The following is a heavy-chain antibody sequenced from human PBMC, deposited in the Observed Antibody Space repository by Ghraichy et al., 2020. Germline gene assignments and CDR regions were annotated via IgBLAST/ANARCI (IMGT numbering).Heavy chain of an antibody. CDR2: MNPNSGNT. J-gene: IGHJ6*02. Sequence: ASVKVSCKASGYTFTSYDINWVRQATGQGLEWMGWMNPNSGNTGYAQKFQGRVTMTRNTSISTAYMELSSLRSEDTAVYYCARGDGVLWFGESSSYGMDVWGQVTTVTVSS. V-gene: IGHV1-8*01. CDR1: GYTFTSYD. CDR3: ARGDGVLWFGESSSYGMDV. D-gene: IGHD3-10*01.